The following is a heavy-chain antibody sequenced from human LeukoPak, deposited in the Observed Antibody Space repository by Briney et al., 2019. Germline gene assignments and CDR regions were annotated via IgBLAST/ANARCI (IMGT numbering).Heavy chain of an antibody. CDR3: ARGVVINTLEYYFDY. D-gene: IGHD3-22*01. V-gene: IGHV1-46*01. J-gene: IGHJ4*02. Sequence: VSVKVSCKASGYTFTGYYMHWVRQAPGQGLEWMGIINPSGGGTSYAQKFQGRVTMTTDTSTNTVYMELSSLRSEDTAVYYCARGVVINTLEYYFDYWGQGTLVTVSS. CDR1: GYTFTGYY. CDR2: INPSGGGT.